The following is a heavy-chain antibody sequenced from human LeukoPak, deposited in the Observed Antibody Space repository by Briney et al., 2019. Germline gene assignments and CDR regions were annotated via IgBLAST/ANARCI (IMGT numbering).Heavy chain of an antibody. Sequence: GASVKVSCKASGYTFSDYYVHWVRQAPGQGLEWIGWINPKSGDTKYIQKFQGRVTMTRITSITTAYMELNSLRSDDTAVYYCARLSYGGKGAGDNWLDPWGQGTLVTVSS. CDR3: ARLSYGGKGAGDNWLDP. CDR1: GYTFSDYY. CDR2: INPKSGDT. V-gene: IGHV1-2*02. D-gene: IGHD4-23*01. J-gene: IGHJ5*02.